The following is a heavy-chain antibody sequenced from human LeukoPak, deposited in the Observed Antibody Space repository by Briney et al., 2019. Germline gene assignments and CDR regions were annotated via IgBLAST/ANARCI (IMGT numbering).Heavy chain of an antibody. CDR2: IRYDGSNK. CDR1: GFTFSSYG. D-gene: IGHD3-10*01. V-gene: IGHV3-30*02. Sequence: GGSLRLSCAASGFTFSSYGMHWVRQAPGKGLEWVAFIRYDGSNKYYADSVKGRFTISRDNSKNTLYLQMNSLRAEDTAVYYCARDYGSGSYIDYWGQGTLVTVSS. J-gene: IGHJ4*02. CDR3: ARDYGSGSYIDY.